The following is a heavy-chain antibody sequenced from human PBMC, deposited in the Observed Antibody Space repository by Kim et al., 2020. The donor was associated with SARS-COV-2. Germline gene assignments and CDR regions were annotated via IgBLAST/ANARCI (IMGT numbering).Heavy chain of an antibody. Sequence: GGSLRLSCAASGFTFSSYWMHWVRQAPGKGLVWVSRINSDGSSTSYADSVKGRFTISRDNAKNTLYLQMNSLRAEDTAVYYCARSNPGYYYGMDVWGQGTTVTVSS. CDR1: GFTFSSYW. V-gene: IGHV3-74*01. J-gene: IGHJ6*02. CDR3: ARSNPGYYYGMDV. D-gene: IGHD2-8*01. CDR2: INSDGSST.